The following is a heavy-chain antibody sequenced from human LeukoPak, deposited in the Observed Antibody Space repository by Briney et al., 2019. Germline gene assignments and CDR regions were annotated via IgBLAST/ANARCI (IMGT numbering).Heavy chain of an antibody. Sequence: ASVKVSCKASGYTFTSYGISWVRQAPGQGLEWMGWISAYNGNTNYAQNLQGRVTITTDTSTSTAYMELRSLRSDDTAVYYCAKYLQFASGGPFLLQHWGQGTLVTVSS. CDR3: AKYLQFASGGPFLLQH. CDR2: ISAYNGNT. V-gene: IGHV1-18*01. J-gene: IGHJ1*01. D-gene: IGHD2-15*01. CDR1: GYTFTSYG.